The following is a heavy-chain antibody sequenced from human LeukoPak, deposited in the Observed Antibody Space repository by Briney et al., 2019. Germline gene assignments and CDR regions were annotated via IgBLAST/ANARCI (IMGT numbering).Heavy chain of an antibody. CDR3: ARSSDYYYDSSGYFRY. CDR1: GGSISSYY. V-gene: IGHV4-59*01. J-gene: IGHJ4*02. Sequence: SETLSLTCTVSGGSISSYYWSWIRQPPGKGLEWIGYIYYSGSTNYNPSLKSRVTISVDTSKNQFSLKLSSVTAADTAVYYCARSSDYYYDSSGYFRYWGQGTLVTVSS. CDR2: IYYSGST. D-gene: IGHD3-22*01.